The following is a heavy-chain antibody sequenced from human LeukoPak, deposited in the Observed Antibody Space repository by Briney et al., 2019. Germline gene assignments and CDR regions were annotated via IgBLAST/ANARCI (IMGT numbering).Heavy chain of an antibody. CDR2: IDYSGST. D-gene: IGHD5-24*01. CDR1: GGSISSYY. J-gene: IGHJ4*02. Sequence: SETLSLTCTGSGGSISSYYWSWIRQPPGKGLEWIGYIDYSGSTNYNPSLKSRVTISVDTSKNQFTLKLSSVTAADTAVYYCARTEGRWLQFNYWGQGTLVTVSS. V-gene: IGHV4-59*01. CDR3: ARTEGRWLQFNY.